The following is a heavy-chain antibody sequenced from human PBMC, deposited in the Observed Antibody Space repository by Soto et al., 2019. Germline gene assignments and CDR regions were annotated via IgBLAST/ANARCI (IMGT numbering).Heavy chain of an antibody. CDR2: IIPILGIA. CDR1: GGTFSSYT. D-gene: IGHD5-18*01. V-gene: IGHV1-69*02. Sequence: ASVKVSCKASGGTFSSYTISWVRQAPGQGLEWMGRIIPILGIANYAQKFQGRVTITADKSTSTAYMELSSLRSEDTAVYYCAKGDTGNHPYYYYYMDVWGKGTTVTVSS. CDR3: AKGDTGNHPYYYYYMDV. J-gene: IGHJ6*03.